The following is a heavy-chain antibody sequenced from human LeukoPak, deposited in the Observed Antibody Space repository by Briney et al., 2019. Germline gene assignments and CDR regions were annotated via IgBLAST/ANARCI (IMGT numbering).Heavy chain of an antibody. CDR3: VRVPIDYYDSSGYY. Sequence: SETLSLTCAVYGGSFSGYYWSWIRQPPGKGLEWIGEINYSGSTNYNPSLKSRVTISVDTSKNQFSLKLSSVTAADTAVYYCVRVPIDYYDSSGYYWGQGTLVTVSS. J-gene: IGHJ4*02. CDR1: GGSFSGYY. D-gene: IGHD3-22*01. CDR2: INYSGST. V-gene: IGHV4-34*01.